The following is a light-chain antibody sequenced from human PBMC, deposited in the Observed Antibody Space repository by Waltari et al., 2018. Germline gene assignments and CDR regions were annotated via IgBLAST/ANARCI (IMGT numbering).Light chain of an antibody. CDR1: STDVGAYNY. Sequence: QSALTQPASVSGSPGQSITVSCTGTSTDVGAYNYVCWYQQRPGKAPKLMISDVSNRLSGFSDRFSCSKSGNTASLTISGLQAEDEADYYCSSFTNSGSWVFGGGTKVTVL. CDR3: SSFTNSGSWV. V-gene: IGLV2-14*01. CDR2: DVS. J-gene: IGLJ3*02.